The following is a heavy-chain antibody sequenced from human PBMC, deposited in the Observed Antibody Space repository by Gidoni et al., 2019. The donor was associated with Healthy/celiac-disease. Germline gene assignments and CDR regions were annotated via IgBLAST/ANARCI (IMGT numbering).Heavy chain of an antibody. V-gene: IGHV3-33*01. J-gene: IGHJ6*02. CDR1: GFTFSSYG. CDR3: ARSPFEYSSSSPSYYYYYGMDV. Sequence: QVQLVESGGGVVQPGRSLRLSCAASGFTFSSYGMHWVRQAPGKGLEWVAVIWYDGSNKYYADSVKGRFTISRDNSKNTLYLQMNSLRAEDTAVYYCARSPFEYSSSSPSYYYYYGMDVWGQGTTVTVSS. D-gene: IGHD6-6*01. CDR2: IWYDGSNK.